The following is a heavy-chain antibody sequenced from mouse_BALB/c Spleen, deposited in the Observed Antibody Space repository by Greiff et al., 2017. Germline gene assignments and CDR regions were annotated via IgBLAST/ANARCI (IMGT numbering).Heavy chain of an antibody. CDR1: GFTFSSYG. V-gene: IGHV5-6*01. CDR2: ISSGGSYT. Sequence: EVMLVESGGDLVKPGGSLKLSCAASGFTFSSYGMSWVRQTPDKRLEWVATISSGGSYTYYPDSVKGRFTISRDNAKNTLYLQMSSLKSEDTAMYYCARPYGSSLYYFDYWGQGTTLTVSS. D-gene: IGHD1-1*01. J-gene: IGHJ2*01. CDR3: ARPYGSSLYYFDY.